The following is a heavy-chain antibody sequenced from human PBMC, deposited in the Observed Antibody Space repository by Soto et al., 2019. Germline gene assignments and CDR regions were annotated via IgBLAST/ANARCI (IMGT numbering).Heavy chain of an antibody. D-gene: IGHD3-22*01. CDR1: GYTFTGYY. V-gene: IGHV1-2*02. CDR2: INPNSGGT. Sequence: ASVKVSCKASGYTFTGYYMHWVRQAPGQGLEWMGWINPNSGGTNYAQKFQGRVTMTRDTSISTAYMELSRLRSDDTAVYYCASSSSGYYPTTYYWGQGTLVTAPQ. CDR3: ASSSSGYYPTTYY. J-gene: IGHJ4*02.